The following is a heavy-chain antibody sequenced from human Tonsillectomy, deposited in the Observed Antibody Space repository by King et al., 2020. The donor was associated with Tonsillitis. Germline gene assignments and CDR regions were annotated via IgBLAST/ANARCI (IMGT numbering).Heavy chain of an antibody. CDR3: ARGDIVGVPAASYYSYYMDV. V-gene: IGHV4-34*01. J-gene: IGHJ6*03. Sequence: VQLQQWGAGLLKPSETLSLTCAVYGGSFSDYYWSWIRQPPGKGLEWIGEINHSGSTNYNPSLKSRVTISVDTSKNQFSLKLSSVTAADTAVYYCARGDIVGVPAASYYSYYMDVWGKGTTVTVSS. D-gene: IGHD2-2*01. CDR1: GGSFSDYY. CDR2: INHSGST.